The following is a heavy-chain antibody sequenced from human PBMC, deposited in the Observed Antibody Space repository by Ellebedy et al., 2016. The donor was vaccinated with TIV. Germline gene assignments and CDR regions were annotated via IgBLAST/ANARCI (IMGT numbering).Heavy chain of an antibody. J-gene: IGHJ4*02. CDR3: ARCWGSYRPLDY. V-gene: IGHV4-39*07. Sequence: MPSETLSLTCTVSGGSLSSRGYYWAWIRQPPGEGLKWIGNIHYSGITYYNPSLKSRVTISVDTSKNQFSVRLSSVTAADTAVYYCARCWGSYRPLDYWGQGTLVTVSS. D-gene: IGHD3-16*02. CDR1: GGSLSSRGYY. CDR2: IHYSGIT.